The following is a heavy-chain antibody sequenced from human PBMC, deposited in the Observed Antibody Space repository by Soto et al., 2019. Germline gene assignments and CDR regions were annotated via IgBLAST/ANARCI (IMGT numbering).Heavy chain of an antibody. D-gene: IGHD3-22*01. CDR1: GGSISSGGYY. Sequence: SETLSLTCTVSGGSISSGGYYWSWIRQHPGKGLEWIGYIYYSGSTYYNPSLKCRVTISVDTSKNQFSLKLSSVTAGDTAVYYFARFRMYEGYYDSSGYEDGAEYFQHWGQGTLVTVSS. CDR3: ARFRMYEGYYDSSGYEDGAEYFQH. CDR2: IYYSGST. J-gene: IGHJ1*01. V-gene: IGHV4-31*03.